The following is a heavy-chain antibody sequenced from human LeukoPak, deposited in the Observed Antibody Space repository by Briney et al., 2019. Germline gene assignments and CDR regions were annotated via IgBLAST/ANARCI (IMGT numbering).Heavy chain of an antibody. J-gene: IGHJ3*02. V-gene: IGHV7-4-1*02. CDR2: IKTNTGNP. CDR1: GYTFTKYA. Sequence: ASVKVSCKASGYTFTKYAVNWVRQAPGQGLEWMGWIKTNTGNPTYAQGFTGRFVFSLDTSVTTAYLQISSLKAEDTAVYYCARPVPGLRSGYYAFDIWGQGTMVTVSS. CDR3: ARPVPGLRSGYYAFDI. D-gene: IGHD3-3*01.